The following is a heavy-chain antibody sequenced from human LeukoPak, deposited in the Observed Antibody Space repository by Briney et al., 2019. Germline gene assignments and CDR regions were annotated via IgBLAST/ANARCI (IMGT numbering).Heavy chain of an antibody. V-gene: IGHV3-23*01. CDR1: GFTFSSYA. Sequence: GGSLRLPCAASGFTFSSYAMTWVRQAPGKGLQWVSAVSGSGGSTYYADSVKGRFTISRDNSKNTLYLQMNTLRAEDTAVYYCAREYGSGSYYYDYWGQGTLVTVSS. CDR2: VSGSGGST. D-gene: IGHD3-10*01. CDR3: AREYGSGSYYYDY. J-gene: IGHJ4*02.